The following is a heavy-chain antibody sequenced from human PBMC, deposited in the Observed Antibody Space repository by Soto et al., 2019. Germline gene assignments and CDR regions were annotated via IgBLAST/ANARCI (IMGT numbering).Heavy chain of an antibody. V-gene: IGHV3-53*01. D-gene: IGHD2-8*01. CDR3: AREGYCTNGVCYNDY. CDR2: IYSGGST. Sequence: PGGSLRLSCAASGFTVSSNYMSWVRQAPGKGLEWVSVIYSGGSTYYADPVKGRFTISRDNSKNTLYLQMNSLRAEDTAVYYCAREGYCTNGVCYNDYWGQGTLVTVSS. CDR1: GFTVSSNY. J-gene: IGHJ4*02.